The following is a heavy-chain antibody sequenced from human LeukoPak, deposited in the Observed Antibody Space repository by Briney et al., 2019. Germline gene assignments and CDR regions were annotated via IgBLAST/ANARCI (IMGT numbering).Heavy chain of an antibody. CDR1: GGTFSSYA. J-gene: IGHJ6*02. CDR3: ARTKEEYYDILTGYYRSSYYYGMDV. D-gene: IGHD3-9*01. V-gene: IGHV1-69*04. CDR2: IIPILGIA. Sequence: SVKVSCKASGGTFSSYAISWVRQAPGQGLEWMGRIIPILGIANYAQKFQGRVTITADKSTSTAYMELSSLRSEDTAVYYCARTKEEYYDILTGYYRSSYYYGMDVWGQGTTVTVSS.